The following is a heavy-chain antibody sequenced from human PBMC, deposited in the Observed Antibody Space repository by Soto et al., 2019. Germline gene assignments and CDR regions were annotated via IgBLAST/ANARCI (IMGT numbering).Heavy chain of an antibody. J-gene: IGHJ2*01. CDR3: ERPAGSASYADWYFDI. Sequence: SETLSLTCSVSGGSINSNNYYWGWIRQPPGKGLEWIGSIYYSGYTYYNPSLKSRITTSLDTSKNQVSLKLSSVTAADTAVYYCERPAGSASYADWYFDIWGRGTLVTVSS. CDR1: GGSINSNNYY. V-gene: IGHV4-39*01. CDR2: IYYSGYT. D-gene: IGHD3-10*01.